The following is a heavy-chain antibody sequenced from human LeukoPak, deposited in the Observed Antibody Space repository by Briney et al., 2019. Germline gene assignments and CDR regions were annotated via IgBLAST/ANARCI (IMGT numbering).Heavy chain of an antibody. CDR3: ARLHAMVRGVTIDY. J-gene: IGHJ4*02. V-gene: IGHV4-59*01. CDR2: IYYSGST. Sequence: PSETLSLTCTVSGGSISSYYWSWIRQPPGKGLEWIGCIYYSGSTNYNPSLKSRVTISVDTSKNQFSLKLSSVTAADTAVYYCARLHAMVRGVTIDYWGQGTLVTVSS. CDR1: GGSISSYY. D-gene: IGHD3-10*01.